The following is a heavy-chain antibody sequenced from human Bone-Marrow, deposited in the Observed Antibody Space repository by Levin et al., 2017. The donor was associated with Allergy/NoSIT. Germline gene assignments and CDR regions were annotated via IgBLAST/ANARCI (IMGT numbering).Heavy chain of an antibody. D-gene: IGHD5-24*01. V-gene: IGHV4-30-4*01. CDR1: GASMNTNDYY. CDR3: ARVRNVGCSGHGCNYYWFDN. J-gene: IGHJ5*02. CDR2: ISFSGNT. Sequence: PSETLSLTCTVSGASMNTNDYYWSWIRQPPGKGLEWIGYISFSGNTDYNPSLKSRLDISIDESRSQFSMRLKSVTAADTAVYFCARVRNVGCSGHGCNYYWFDNWGLGTLVSVFS.